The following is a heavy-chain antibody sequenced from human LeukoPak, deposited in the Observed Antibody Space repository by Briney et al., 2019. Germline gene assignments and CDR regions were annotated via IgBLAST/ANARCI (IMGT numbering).Heavy chain of an antibody. V-gene: IGHV3-7*01. D-gene: IGHD1-14*01. CDR2: INDDGKEK. J-gene: IGHJ4*02. Sequence: PGGSLRLSCAASGFTFNKFWMTWVRQAPGKGLEWVANINDDGKEKYYVDSVKGRFSISRDSAKRSLYLQMNSLRAEDTAIYYCARARSDHGEAAYWGQGTLVTVPS. CDR3: ARARSDHGEAAY. CDR1: GFTFNKFW.